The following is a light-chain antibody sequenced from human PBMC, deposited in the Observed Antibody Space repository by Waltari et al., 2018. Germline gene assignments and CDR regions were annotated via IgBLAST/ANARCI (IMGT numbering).Light chain of an antibody. Sequence: EFVLTQSPGTLSLSPGETATLSCRASQSVSLSYLGWYQQKPGQVTRLLIYATFNRATGIPDRFSGSGSGTDFTLTISRLEPEDFAVYYCQQLGWFGGGTKVEIK. CDR2: ATF. J-gene: IGKJ4*02. V-gene: IGKV3-20*01. CDR1: QSVSLSY. CDR3: QQLGW.